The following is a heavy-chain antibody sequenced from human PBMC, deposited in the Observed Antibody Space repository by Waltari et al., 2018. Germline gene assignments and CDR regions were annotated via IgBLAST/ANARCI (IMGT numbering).Heavy chain of an antibody. J-gene: IGHJ4*02. D-gene: IGHD4-17*01. V-gene: IGHV3-48*03. Sequence: EVQLVESGGGLVQPGGSLRLSCAASGFSLSDYGMNWVRQAPGKGLEWISFISSNGPTIHYADSVKGRFTVSRDNTENSLSLQMNGLRAEDTAIYYCARVWGVTTSDFWGQGTLVTVSS. CDR2: ISSNGPTI. CDR3: ARVWGVTTSDF. CDR1: GFSLSDYG.